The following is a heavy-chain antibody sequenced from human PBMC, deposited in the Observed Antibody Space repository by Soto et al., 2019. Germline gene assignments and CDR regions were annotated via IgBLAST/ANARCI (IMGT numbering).Heavy chain of an antibody. CDR1: GDSISSGDYY. J-gene: IGHJ4*02. V-gene: IGHV4-30-4*01. D-gene: IGHD3-16*01. Sequence: QMQLQESGPGLVKPSQTLSLTCTVSGDSISSGDYYWSWIRQPPGKGLEWIGYIYYGGSSYYNPSLKSRVTISADTSKNQFPLKLTSVTAADTAVYFCARVGIPLRGYYFDYWGQGTLVTVSS. CDR2: IYYGGSS. CDR3: ARVGIPLRGYYFDY.